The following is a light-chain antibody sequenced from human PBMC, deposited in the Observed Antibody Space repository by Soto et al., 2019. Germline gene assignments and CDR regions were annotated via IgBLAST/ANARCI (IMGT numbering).Light chain of an antibody. J-gene: IGKJ1*01. CDR1: QSFRRQ. CDR3: LQYPCYRT. V-gene: IGKV1-5*03. Sequence: DIQMTQSPSTLSASVGDRVSITHRASQSFRRQLAGYQKKPGKARNLLIYQASNIETGVPSRFTGSGAGTEFALTISRLQRDDLALLYGLQYPCYRTFGEGPNV. CDR2: QAS.